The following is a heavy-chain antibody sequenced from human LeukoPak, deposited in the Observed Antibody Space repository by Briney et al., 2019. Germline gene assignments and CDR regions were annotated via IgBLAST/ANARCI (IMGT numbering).Heavy chain of an antibody. Sequence: GGSLRLSCAASGFTFSNYGMNWVRQAPGKGLEWVSGITGSGVTTYYADSVKGRFTISRDNSKNMVYLQMNSLRAEDTAVYYCARDSSRGPQIDYWGQGTLVTVSS. V-gene: IGHV3-23*01. CDR1: GFTFSNYG. J-gene: IGHJ4*02. CDR2: ITGSGVTT. D-gene: IGHD6-6*01. CDR3: ARDSSRGPQIDY.